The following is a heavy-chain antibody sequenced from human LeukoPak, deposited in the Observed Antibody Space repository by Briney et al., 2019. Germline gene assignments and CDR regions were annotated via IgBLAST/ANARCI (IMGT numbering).Heavy chain of an antibody. V-gene: IGHV3-21*06. Sequence: GGSLRLSCAASGFSFTAYAMSWFRQAPGKGLEWVSSISSSSSYIYYADSVKGRFTISRDNAKNLLYLQMNSLRAEDTAVYYCARDGFDVLEWLLPNWFDPWGQGTLVTVSS. CDR2: ISSSSSYI. CDR1: GFSFTAYA. D-gene: IGHD3-3*01. CDR3: ARDGFDVLEWLLPNWFDP. J-gene: IGHJ5*02.